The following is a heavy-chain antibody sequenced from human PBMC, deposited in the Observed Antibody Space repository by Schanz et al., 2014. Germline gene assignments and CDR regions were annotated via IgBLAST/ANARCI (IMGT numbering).Heavy chain of an antibody. CDR2: ISFDGRNT. Sequence: QVQLAESGGGVVQPGRSLRLSCAASGITLSGYGLHWVRQAPGKGLEWVGFISFDGRNTGYAHSVKGRFTISRDNSKNTVYLQMNSLRGEDTGMYYCARGDPVAGLDYWGRGTLVTVSS. V-gene: IGHV3-30*03. J-gene: IGHJ4*02. CDR1: GITLSGYG. CDR3: ARGDPVAGLDY.